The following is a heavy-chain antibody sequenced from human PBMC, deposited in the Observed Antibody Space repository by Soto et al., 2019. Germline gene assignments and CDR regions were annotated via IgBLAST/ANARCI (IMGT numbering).Heavy chain of an antibody. V-gene: IGHV3-11*01. J-gene: IGHJ4*02. D-gene: IGHD6-13*01. CDR3: ARSPGYSSSWYDY. CDR1: GFIFSNYY. CDR2: ISSRDLSI. Sequence: LGGSLRLSCTASGFIFSNYYMSWIRQAPGKGLEWVSSISSRDLSIYYADSVKGRFTIFRDNAKNSLFLHMSGLRAADTAVYYCARSPGYSSSWYDYWGQGTLVTVSS.